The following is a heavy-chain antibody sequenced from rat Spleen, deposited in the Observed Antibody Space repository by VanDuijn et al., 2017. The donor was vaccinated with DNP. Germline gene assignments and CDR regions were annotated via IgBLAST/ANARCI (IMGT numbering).Heavy chain of an antibody. CDR2: ITSSGDNA. J-gene: IGHJ3*01. CDR1: GFTFNKYW. Sequence: EVQLVESGGDLVQPGRSLKLSCVAFGFTFNKYWMTWIRQVPGKGLEWVAAITSSGDNAYYRDSVKGRFTISRDNAKNTQYLQMDSLRSEDTATYYCATGVHGGYEDWFAYWGQGTLVTVSS. CDR3: ATGVHGGYEDWFAY. D-gene: IGHD1-11*01. V-gene: IGHV5-31*01.